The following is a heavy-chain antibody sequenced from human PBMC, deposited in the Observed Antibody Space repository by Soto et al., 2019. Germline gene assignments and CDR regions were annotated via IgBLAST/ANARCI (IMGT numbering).Heavy chain of an antibody. CDR2: INHSGST. D-gene: IGHD4-4*01. J-gene: IGHJ4*02. CDR1: GGSFSGYY. CDR3: ARESHSNYVYFDY. Sequence: PSETLSLTCAVYGGSFSGYYWTWIRQPPGTGLEWIGEINHSGSTNYNPSLKSRVTISVDRSKNQFSLKLSSVTAADTAVYYCARESHSNYVYFDYWGQGTRVTVSS. V-gene: IGHV4-34*01.